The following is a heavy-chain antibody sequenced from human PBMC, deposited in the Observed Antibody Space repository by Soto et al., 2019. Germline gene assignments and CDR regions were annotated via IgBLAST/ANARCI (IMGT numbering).Heavy chain of an antibody. CDR1: GGIFSTYA. D-gene: IGHD3-10*01. CDR3: ARVRDVYGSGKYYNRFYF. V-gene: IGHV1-69*01. Sequence: QVQLVQSGAEVKKPGSSVKVSCKASGGIFSTYAISWLRQAPGQGLEWMGGIIPLFGTPNYAQRFQGRVTITAEETTGTAYMALSRLRSEDTAVYYCARVRDVYGSGKYYNRFYFWGQGTLVTVSS. J-gene: IGHJ4*02. CDR2: IIPLFGTP.